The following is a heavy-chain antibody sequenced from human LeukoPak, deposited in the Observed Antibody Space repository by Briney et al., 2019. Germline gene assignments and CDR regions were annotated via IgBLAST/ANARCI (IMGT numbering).Heavy chain of an antibody. CDR2: ISHDGNDQ. J-gene: IGHJ3*01. CDR3: ARDRDCSRTSCSNAFDV. Sequence: GGSLRLSCAASGFTFSTYEMHWVRQAPGKGLEWAAVISHDGNDQYYGDSVKGRFTISRDNSKNALYLQMNSLRLEDTAVYYCARDRDCSRTSCSNAFDVWGQGTMAIVSS. V-gene: IGHV3-30*04. D-gene: IGHD2-2*01. CDR1: GFTFSTYE.